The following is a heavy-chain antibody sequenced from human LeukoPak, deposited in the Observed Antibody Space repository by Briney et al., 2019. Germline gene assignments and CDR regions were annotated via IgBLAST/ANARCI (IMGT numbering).Heavy chain of an antibody. J-gene: IGHJ4*02. CDR2: IHYSGST. CDR3: ARGGSGYRFDS. CDR1: GGSISSYY. Sequence: PSETLSLTCTVSGGSISSYYWSWIRQPPGKGLEWIGYIHYSGSTNYSPSLKSRVTISVDTSKNQFSLKLSSVTAADTAVYYCARGGSGYRFDSWGQGTLVTVSS. V-gene: IGHV4-59*01. D-gene: IGHD3-22*01.